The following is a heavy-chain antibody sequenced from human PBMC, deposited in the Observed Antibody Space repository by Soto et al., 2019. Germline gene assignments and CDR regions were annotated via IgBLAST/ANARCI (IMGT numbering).Heavy chain of an antibody. Sequence: PSETLSLTWTVSGGSVISGNYCWSWIRQPPGKGLEWIGYIYYSGSTNYNPSLKSRVTISVDTSKNQFSLKLSSVTAADTAVYYCARRYGVYFDYWGQGTLVTVSS. CDR1: GGSVISGNYC. CDR3: ARRYGVYFDY. D-gene: IGHD4-17*01. V-gene: IGHV4-61*01. CDR2: IYYSGST. J-gene: IGHJ4*02.